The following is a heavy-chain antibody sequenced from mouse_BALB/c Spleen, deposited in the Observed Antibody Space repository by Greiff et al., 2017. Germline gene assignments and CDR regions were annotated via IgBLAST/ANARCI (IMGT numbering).Heavy chain of an antibody. D-gene: IGHD2-14*01. CDR3: TGHRYDAWFAY. CDR1: GFTFSNYW. CDR2: IRLKSNNYAT. V-gene: IGHV6-6*02. J-gene: IGHJ3*01. Sequence: EVKVEESGGGLVQPGGSMKLSCVASGFTFSNYWMNWVRQSPEKGLEWVAEIRLKSNNYATHYAESVKGRFTISRDDSKSSVYLQMNNLRAEDTGIYYCTGHRYDAWFAYWGQGTLVTVSA.